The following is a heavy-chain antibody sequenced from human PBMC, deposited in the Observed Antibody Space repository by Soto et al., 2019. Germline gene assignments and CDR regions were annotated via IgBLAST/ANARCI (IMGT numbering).Heavy chain of an antibody. Sequence: GGSLRLSCAASGFTFSSYGMHWVRQAPGKGLEWVAVISYDGSNKYYADSVKGRFTISRDNSKNTLYLQMNSLRAEDTAVYYCAKEHSSGYDFSGKDGAFDIWGQGTMVTVPS. CDR3: AKEHSSGYDFSGKDGAFDI. CDR1: GFTFSSYG. J-gene: IGHJ3*02. V-gene: IGHV3-30*18. D-gene: IGHD5-12*01. CDR2: ISYDGSNK.